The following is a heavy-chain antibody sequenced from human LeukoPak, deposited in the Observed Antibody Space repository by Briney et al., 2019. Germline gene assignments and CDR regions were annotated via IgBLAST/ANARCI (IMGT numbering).Heavy chain of an antibody. CDR1: GYTFTAYY. D-gene: IGHD3-10*01. V-gene: IGHV1-2*02. J-gene: IGHJ6*03. Sequence: ASVKVSCKASGYTFTAYYMHWVRRAPGQGLEWMGWINPNSGGTNYAQKFQGRVTMTRDTSISTGYMELSRLRSDDTAVYYCARDLQLLWFGDVYYMDVWGKGTTVTISS. CDR3: ARDLQLLWFGDVYYMDV. CDR2: INPNSGGT.